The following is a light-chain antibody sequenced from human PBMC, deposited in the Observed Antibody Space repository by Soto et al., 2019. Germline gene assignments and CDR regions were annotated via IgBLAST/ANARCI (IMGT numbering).Light chain of an antibody. CDR1: QSVSSN. CDR2: GAS. V-gene: IGKV3-15*01. CDR3: QQYNNWLSIT. Sequence: EIVMTQSPATLSVSPGERATLSCRASQSVSSNLAWYQQKPGQAPRLLIYGASTRATGIPARFSGSGSGTEFTLTISILQSEDFAVYYCQQYNNWLSITFGQGTRLEIK. J-gene: IGKJ5*01.